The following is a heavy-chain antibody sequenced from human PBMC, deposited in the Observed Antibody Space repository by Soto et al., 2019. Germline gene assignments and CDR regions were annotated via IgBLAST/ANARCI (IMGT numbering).Heavy chain of an antibody. CDR2: IYCDDDK. V-gene: IGHV2-5*08. D-gene: IGHD5-18*01. J-gene: IGHJ4*02. CDR3: AHNWHGIQLWGH. CDR1: GFSLSTSAMR. Sequence: GPTLANPTPALTLTCTFSGFSLSTSAMRVTWIRQPPGKALKWLAPIYCDDDKRYSPSLNSRLTITKDTSKNQVVLTRTNMDPVDTASYYCAHNWHGIQLWGHWGQGTLVTVSS.